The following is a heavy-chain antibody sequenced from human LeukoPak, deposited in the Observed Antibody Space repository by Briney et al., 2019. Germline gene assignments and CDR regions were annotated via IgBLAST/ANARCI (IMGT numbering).Heavy chain of an antibody. J-gene: IGHJ5*01. V-gene: IGHV1-2*02. D-gene: IGHD2-15*01. Sequence: GASVKVSCKASGYTFTGYYMHWVRQAPGQGLEWMGGINPNSGGTNYAQKFQGRVTMTTDTSTSTAYMELSRVRSDDTAVYYCARTGYCSGGSCYGLEWFDSWGQGTLVTVSS. CDR2: INPNSGGT. CDR3: ARTGYCSGGSCYGLEWFDS. CDR1: GYTFTGYY.